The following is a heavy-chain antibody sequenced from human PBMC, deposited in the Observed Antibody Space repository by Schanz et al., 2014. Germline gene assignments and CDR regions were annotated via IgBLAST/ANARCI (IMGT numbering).Heavy chain of an antibody. CDR3: ARPALWFGDNCFDP. CDR2: FIYIGGNT. J-gene: IGHJ5*02. D-gene: IGHD3-10*01. Sequence: DVQLLESGGGLVQPGGSLRLSCAASGFTFSSYAMSWVRQAPGKGLEWVSFIYIGGNTYYADSVKGRFTISRDNSKNTVHLQMNSPRAEDTAVYYCARPALWFGDNCFDPWGQGTLVTVSS. CDR1: GFTFSSYA. V-gene: IGHV3-23*01.